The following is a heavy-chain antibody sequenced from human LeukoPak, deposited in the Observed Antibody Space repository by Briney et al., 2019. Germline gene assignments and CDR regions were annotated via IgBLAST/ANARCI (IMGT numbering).Heavy chain of an antibody. CDR2: ISYDGSNK. Sequence: PGRSLRLSCAASGFTFSSYGMHWVRQAPGKGLEWVAVISYDGSNKYYADSVKGRFTISRDNSKNTLYLQMNSLRAEDTAVYYCAKEDRRGYSYGYGLDYWGQGTLVTVSS. CDR3: AKEDRRGYSYGYGLDY. J-gene: IGHJ4*02. V-gene: IGHV3-30*18. D-gene: IGHD5-18*01. CDR1: GFTFSSYG.